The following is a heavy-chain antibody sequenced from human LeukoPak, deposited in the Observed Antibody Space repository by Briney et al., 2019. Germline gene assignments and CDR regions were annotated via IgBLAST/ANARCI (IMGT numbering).Heavy chain of an antibody. J-gene: IGHJ4*02. V-gene: IGHV1-2*02. CDR2: INPDSGGT. CDR3: ARISRGRYYFDY. CDR1: GYTFTAYY. D-gene: IGHD2-15*01. Sequence: GASVKVSCKASGYTFTAYYRHWVRQAPGQGLEWMGWINPDSGGTNYAQKFQGRVSMTRDTSISTAYLDLNSLISDDTAVFYCARISRGRYYFDYWGQGTLVTVSS.